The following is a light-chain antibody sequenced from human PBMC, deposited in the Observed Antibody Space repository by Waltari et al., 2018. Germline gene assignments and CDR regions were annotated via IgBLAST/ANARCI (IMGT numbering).Light chain of an antibody. Sequence: SYVVTQPPSVSVARGETATITCGGDNSGTYSVHWFQQKAGQAPVLVIFYDRDRPSGIPDRFSGSNSGNTATLTISRVEAGDEARYYCHVWHPHVDPGVFGTGTEVTVL. J-gene: IGLJ1*01. CDR2: YDR. V-gene: IGLV3-21*04. CDR1: NSGTYS. CDR3: HVWHPHVDPGV.